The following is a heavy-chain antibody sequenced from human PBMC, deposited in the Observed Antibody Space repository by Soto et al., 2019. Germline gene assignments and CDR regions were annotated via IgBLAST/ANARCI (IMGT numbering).Heavy chain of an antibody. CDR2: IIPIFGTA. CDR3: ARGPGGPDGPGDY. Sequence: GGSVKVSCKASGGTFSSYAISWVRQAPGQGLEWMGGIIPIFGTANYAQKFQGRVTITADESASTACMELSNLRSEDTAVYYCARGPGGPDGPGDYWGQGTLVTVSS. D-gene: IGHD2-15*01. V-gene: IGHV1-69*13. J-gene: IGHJ4*02. CDR1: GGTFSSYA.